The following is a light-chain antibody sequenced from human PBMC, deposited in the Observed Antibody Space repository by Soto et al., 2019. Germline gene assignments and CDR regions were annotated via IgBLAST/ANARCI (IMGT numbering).Light chain of an antibody. J-gene: IGKJ1*01. CDR3: QQYNNLPQT. Sequence: ERVMTQSPATLSVSPGERATLSCRASQSVSSNLAWYQQKPGQAPRLLIYGASTRATGIPARFSGSGSGTEFTLTISSLQSEDFAVYYCQQYNNLPQTFGQGTKVEIK. CDR2: GAS. CDR1: QSVSSN. V-gene: IGKV3-15*01.